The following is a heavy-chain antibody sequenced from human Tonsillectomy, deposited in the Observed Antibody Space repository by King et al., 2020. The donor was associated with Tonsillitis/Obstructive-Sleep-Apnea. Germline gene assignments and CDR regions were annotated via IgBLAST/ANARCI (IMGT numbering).Heavy chain of an antibody. CDR1: GYTFTSYD. Sequence: QLVQSGAEVKKPGASVKVSCKASGYTFTSYDINWVRQATGQGLEWMGWMNPNSGNTGYAQKFQGRVTMTRNTSISTAYMELSSLRSEDTAVYYCARGSDCRSTSCYSGGGPRGDMDVWGKGTTVTVSS. CDR3: ARGSDCRSTSCYSGGGPRGDMDV. V-gene: IGHV1-8*01. CDR2: MNPNSGNT. D-gene: IGHD2-2*01. J-gene: IGHJ6*03.